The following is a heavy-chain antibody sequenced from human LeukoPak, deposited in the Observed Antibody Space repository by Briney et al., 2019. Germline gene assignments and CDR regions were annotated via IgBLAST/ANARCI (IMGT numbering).Heavy chain of an antibody. V-gene: IGHV3-7*03. CDR2: INQGGSEK. Sequence: GGSLRLSCAASGFAFSNYWMSWVRQGPGEGPEWVANINQGGSEKYYVDSVKGRFTISRDNAKNSLDLQMNSLRVEDTAIYYCARLVVPPGNRGWYYEHWGQGTLVTVSS. CDR1: GFAFSNYW. J-gene: IGHJ4*02. CDR3: ARLVVPPGNRGWYYEH. D-gene: IGHD2-2*01.